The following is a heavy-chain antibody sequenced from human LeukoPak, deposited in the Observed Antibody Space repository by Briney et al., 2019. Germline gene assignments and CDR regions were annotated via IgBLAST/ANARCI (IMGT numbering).Heavy chain of an antibody. Sequence: SETLSLSCCVPGESIGTSYCSSVRQPPGKGLEWIRKIYCNGATSYNPSLKTRLPLSLDTPKNPFSLKLKSVTAQDPAVYYCASHYVFVSGGSSFAYWGLGILVTVSS. CDR1: GESIGTSY. J-gene: IGHJ4*02. V-gene: IGHV4-59*08. CDR3: ASHYVFVSGGSSFAY. D-gene: IGHD1-26*01. CDR2: IYCNGAT.